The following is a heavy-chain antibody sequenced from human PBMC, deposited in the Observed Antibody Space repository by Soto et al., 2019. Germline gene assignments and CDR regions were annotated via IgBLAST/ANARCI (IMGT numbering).Heavy chain of an antibody. J-gene: IGHJ5*02. V-gene: IGHV3-23*01. Sequence: LRLSCAASGFTFSTYSMNWVRQAPGKGLEWVSALSGYSGSTYYTDSVKGRFTISRDNSKNTLYLQMNSLRAEDTAVYYCARHPERIAEIGWFDPWGQGTLVTVSS. CDR3: ARHPERIAEIGWFDP. D-gene: IGHD6-13*01. CDR2: LSGYSGST. CDR1: GFTFSTYS.